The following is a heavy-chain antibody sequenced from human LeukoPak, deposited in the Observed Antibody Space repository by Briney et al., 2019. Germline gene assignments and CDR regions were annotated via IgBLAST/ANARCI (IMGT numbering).Heavy chain of an antibody. J-gene: IGHJ4*02. Sequence: NPGGSLRLSCAASGFTFSSYSMNWVRQAPGKGLEWVSSISSSSGYIYYADSVKGRFTISRDNAKNSLYLQMNSLRAEDTAVYYCARDPEYFDYWGQGTLVTVSS. CDR1: GFTFSSYS. CDR2: ISSSSGYI. CDR3: ARDPEYFDY. V-gene: IGHV3-21*01.